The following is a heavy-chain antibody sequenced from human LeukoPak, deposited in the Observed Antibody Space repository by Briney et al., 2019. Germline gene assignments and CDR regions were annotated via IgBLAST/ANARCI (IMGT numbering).Heavy chain of an antibody. D-gene: IGHD4-17*01. V-gene: IGHV1-46*01. CDR1: GYTFTSYY. Sequence: ASVKVSCKASGYTFTSYYMHWVRQAPGQGLEWMGIINPSGGSTSYAQKFQGRVTMTRDTSTSTVYMEVSSLRSEDTGVYYCARSMTTVTGFDYWGQGTLVTVSS. CDR3: ARSMTTVTGFDY. J-gene: IGHJ4*02. CDR2: INPSGGST.